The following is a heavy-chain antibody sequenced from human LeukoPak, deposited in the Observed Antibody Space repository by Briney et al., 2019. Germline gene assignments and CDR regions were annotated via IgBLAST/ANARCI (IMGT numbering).Heavy chain of an antibody. CDR1: GFTFGDYA. D-gene: IGHD2-2*02. CDR3: TRGAVPAAIGLYYYYMDV. V-gene: IGHV3-49*04. J-gene: IGHJ6*03. Sequence: GRSLRHSCTASGFTFGDYAMSWVRQAPGKGLEWVGFIRSKAYGGTTEYAASVKGRFTISRDDSKSIAYLQMNSLKTEDTAVYYCTRGAVPAAIGLYYYYMDVWGRGTTVTVSS. CDR2: IRSKAYGGTT.